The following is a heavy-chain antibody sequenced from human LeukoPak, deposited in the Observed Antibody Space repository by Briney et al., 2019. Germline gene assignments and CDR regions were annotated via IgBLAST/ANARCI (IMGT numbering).Heavy chain of an antibody. D-gene: IGHD3-10*01. CDR3: ARDLRYYYGSGSYSLPKGMDV. J-gene: IGHJ6*02. V-gene: IGHV4-39*07. CDR2: IYYSGST. Sequence: PSETLSLTCTVSGGSVSSSSYYWGWIRQPPGKGLEWIGSIYYSGSTYYNPSLKSRVTISVDTSKNQFSLKLSSVTAADTAVYYCARDLRYYYGSGSYSLPKGMDVWGQGTTVTVSS. CDR1: GGSVSSSSYY.